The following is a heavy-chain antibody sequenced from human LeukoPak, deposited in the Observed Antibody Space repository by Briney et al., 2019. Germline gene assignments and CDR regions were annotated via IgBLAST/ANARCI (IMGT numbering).Heavy chain of an antibody. CDR2: ISAYNGNT. V-gene: IGHV1-18*04. CDR1: GYTFTSYG. J-gene: IGHJ4*02. D-gene: IGHD2-15*01. Sequence: ASVTVSCKASGYTFTSYGISWVRQAPGQGLEWVGLISAYNGNTHYAQRLQGRVTMTTDTSTSTAYMELRSLRSDDTAVYYCARDLLGYCSGGSCCLDYWGQGTLVTVSS. CDR3: ARDLLGYCSGGSCCLDY.